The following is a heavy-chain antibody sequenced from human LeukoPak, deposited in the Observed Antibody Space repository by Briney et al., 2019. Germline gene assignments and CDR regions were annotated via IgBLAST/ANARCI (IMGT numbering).Heavy chain of an antibody. D-gene: IGHD3-22*01. CDR3: ARDVGVSSGYTTSDY. CDR1: GFTLSSYS. CDR2: ISSSSSYI. Sequence: PGGSLRLSCAASGFTLSSYSMNWVRQAPGKGLEWVSSISSSSSYIYYADSVKGRFTISRDNAKNSLYLQMNSLRAEDTAVYYCARDVGVSSGYTTSDYWGQGTLVTVSS. J-gene: IGHJ4*02. V-gene: IGHV3-21*01.